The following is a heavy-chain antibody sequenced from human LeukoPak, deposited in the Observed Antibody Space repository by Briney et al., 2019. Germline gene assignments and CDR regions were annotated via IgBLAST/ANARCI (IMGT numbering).Heavy chain of an antibody. V-gene: IGHV4-59*08. CDR3: ARRTPIVSRPIDQ. J-gene: IGHJ4*02. D-gene: IGHD5/OR15-5a*01. CDR1: GATIKSYY. Sequence: PSETLSLTCTVSGATIKSYYWSRIRQSPGKGLEWIADIHYAGSTNYNPSLKSRVTISLDTSRNEISLKLASVTVADTAVYYCARRTPIVSRPIDQWGQGLLVTVSS. CDR2: IHYAGST.